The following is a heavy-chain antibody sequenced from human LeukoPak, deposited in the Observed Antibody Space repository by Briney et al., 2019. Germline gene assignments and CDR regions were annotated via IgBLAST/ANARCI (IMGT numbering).Heavy chain of an antibody. V-gene: IGHV4-61*02. CDR3: ASPYDY. CDR2: IYTSGST. Sequence: PSETLSLTCTVSGGTISSGSYYWSWIRQPAGKGLEWIGRIYTSGSTNYNPSLKSRVTISVDTSKNQFSLKLSSVTAADTAVYYCASPYDYWGQGTLVTVSS. CDR1: GGTISSGSYY. J-gene: IGHJ4*02.